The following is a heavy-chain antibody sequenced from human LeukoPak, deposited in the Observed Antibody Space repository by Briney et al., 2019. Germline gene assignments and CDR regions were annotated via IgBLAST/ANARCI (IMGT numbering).Heavy chain of an antibody. CDR2: ISFDGGNI. V-gene: IGHV3-30*04. CDR1: GFTFEDYA. D-gene: IGHD6-19*01. Sequence: GGSLRLSCTPSGFTFEDYAMHWVRQAPAKGLEWVALISFDGGNIYYADSVKGRFTISRDNSNNMLYLQMDSLRGDDTAVYYCARDPPFRTGWSQNFFDFWGQGALVTVSS. J-gene: IGHJ4*02. CDR3: ARDPPFRTGWSQNFFDF.